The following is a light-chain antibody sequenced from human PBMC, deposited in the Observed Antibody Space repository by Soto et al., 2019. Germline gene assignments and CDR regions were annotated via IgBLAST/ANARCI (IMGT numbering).Light chain of an antibody. Sequence: QSVLTQPASVSGSPGQSITISCTGTSSDVGSYKLVSWYQQYPGKAPKLMIYEGSKRPSGVSNRFSGSKSGNTASLTISGLQAEDEADYYCCSYAGSSTFVFGTGTKLTVL. J-gene: IGLJ1*01. CDR3: CSYAGSSTFV. V-gene: IGLV2-23*03. CDR2: EGS. CDR1: SSDVGSYKL.